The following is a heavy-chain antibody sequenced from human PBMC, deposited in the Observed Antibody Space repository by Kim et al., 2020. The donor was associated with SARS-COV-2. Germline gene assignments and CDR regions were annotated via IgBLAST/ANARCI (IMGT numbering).Heavy chain of an antibody. CDR2: YI. Sequence: YIYYAASVKGRFTISRDNARNSLYLQMNSLRADDTALYYCVRGLNSGSNFWGQGTLVTVSS. J-gene: IGHJ4*02. CDR3: VRGLNSGSNF. D-gene: IGHD2-21*01. V-gene: IGHV3-21*01.